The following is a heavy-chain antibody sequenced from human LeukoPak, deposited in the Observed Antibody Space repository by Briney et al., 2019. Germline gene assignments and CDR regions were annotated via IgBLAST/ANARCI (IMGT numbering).Heavy chain of an antibody. Sequence: GGSLRLSCAASGFTFSSYSMNWVRQAPGKGLEWVSSISRTSEYIHYADSVRGRFAISRDNAKNSVYLQMNSLRAEDTAVYFCAGGGDFDYWGQGILVTVSA. J-gene: IGHJ4*02. CDR3: AGGGDFDY. CDR1: GFTFSSYS. CDR2: ISRTSEYI. D-gene: IGHD3-16*01. V-gene: IGHV3-21*01.